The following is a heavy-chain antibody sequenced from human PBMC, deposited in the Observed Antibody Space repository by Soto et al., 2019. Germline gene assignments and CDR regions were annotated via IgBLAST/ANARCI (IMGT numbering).Heavy chain of an antibody. V-gene: IGHV4-34*01. D-gene: IGHD3-22*01. J-gene: IGHJ4*03. CDR2: INHSGST. Sequence: SETLSLTCVVFGGSFSGYSWSWLRQPPGKGLEWIGEINHSGSTNYNPSLKSRVTISVDTSKNRSSLKLSSVTAADTAVYYCARGPAKSTYYYFSSGNRPASIVGPRVDLWGQGTLVTVSS. CDR3: ARGPAKSTYYYFSSGNRPASIVGPRVDL. CDR1: GGSFSGYS.